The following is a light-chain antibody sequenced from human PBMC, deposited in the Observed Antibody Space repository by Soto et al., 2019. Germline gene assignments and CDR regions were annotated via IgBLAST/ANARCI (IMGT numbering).Light chain of an antibody. CDR3: QQYNSYSLT. J-gene: IGKJ4*01. V-gene: IGKV1-5*03. Sequence: DIQMTQSPSTLSASVGDRVTITCRASQSIRNWLAWYQQKPGKVPKVLIYKASSLESGVPSRFSGSGSGTEFTLTISSLQPDDFATYYCQQYNSYSLTFGGGTKVEIK. CDR1: QSIRNW. CDR2: KAS.